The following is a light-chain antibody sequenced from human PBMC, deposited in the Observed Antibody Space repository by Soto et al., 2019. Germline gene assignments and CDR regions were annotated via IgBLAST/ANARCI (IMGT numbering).Light chain of an antibody. CDR3: QHRSNWPPF. CDR2: DAS. Sequence: EIVLTQSPATLSLSPGERATLSCRASQTVSNQLAWYQQKPGQAPRLLIYDASNRATGIPARFSGSGSGTDFTLTISSLEPEDLAVYYCQHRSNWPPFFGPGTKVDIK. V-gene: IGKV3-11*01. J-gene: IGKJ3*01. CDR1: QTVSNQ.